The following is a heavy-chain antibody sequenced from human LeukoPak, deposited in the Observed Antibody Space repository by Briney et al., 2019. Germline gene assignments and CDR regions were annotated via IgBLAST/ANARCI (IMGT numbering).Heavy chain of an antibody. Sequence: SETLSLTCTVSGGSISSYYWSWIRQPPGKGLEWIGYIYYSGSTNYNPSLKSRVTISVDTSKNQFSLKLSSVTAADTAVYYCAREIGGYCSGGSCYPTRGFDYWGQGTLVTVSS. D-gene: IGHD2-15*01. CDR3: AREIGGYCSGGSCYPTRGFDY. J-gene: IGHJ4*02. CDR2: IYYSGST. V-gene: IGHV4-59*01. CDR1: GGSISSYY.